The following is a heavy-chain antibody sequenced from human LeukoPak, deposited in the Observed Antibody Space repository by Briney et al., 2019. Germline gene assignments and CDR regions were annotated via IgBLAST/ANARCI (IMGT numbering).Heavy chain of an antibody. J-gene: IGHJ4*02. D-gene: IGHD3-16*01. Sequence: SETLSLTCTVSGGSISSSSYYWGWIRQPPGKGLEWIGSIYYSGSTYYNPSLKSRVTISVDTSKNQFSLKLSSVTAADTAVYYCARGGYFDYWGQGTLVTVSS. V-gene: IGHV4-39*01. CDR2: IYYSGST. CDR3: ARGGYFDY. CDR1: GGSISSSSYY.